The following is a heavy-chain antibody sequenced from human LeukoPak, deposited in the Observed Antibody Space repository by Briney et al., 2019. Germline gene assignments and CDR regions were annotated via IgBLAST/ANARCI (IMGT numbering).Heavy chain of an antibody. J-gene: IGHJ4*02. D-gene: IGHD2-21*02. CDR3: ARIVVVTAMEYYFDY. CDR1: GYTFTSYG. V-gene: IGHV1-18*01. Sequence: GASVKVSCKASGYTFTSYGISWVRQAPGQGLEWMGWISAYNGSTNYAQKLQGRVTMTTDTSSSTAYMELRSLRSDDTAVYYCARIVVVTAMEYYFDYWGQGTLVTVSS. CDR2: ISAYNGST.